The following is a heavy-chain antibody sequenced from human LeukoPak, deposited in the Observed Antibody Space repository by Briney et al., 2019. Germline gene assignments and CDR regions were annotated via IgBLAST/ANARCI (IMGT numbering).Heavy chain of an antibody. Sequence: ASVKVSCKASGYTFTSYGISWVRQAPGQGLEWMGWISAYNGNTNYAQKLHGRVTMTTDTSTSTAYMELRSLRSDDTAVYYCARDRYDILTGYPPYYFDYWGQGTLVTVSS. CDR3: ARDRYDILTGYPPYYFDY. V-gene: IGHV1-18*04. J-gene: IGHJ4*02. CDR1: GYTFTSYG. D-gene: IGHD3-9*01. CDR2: ISAYNGNT.